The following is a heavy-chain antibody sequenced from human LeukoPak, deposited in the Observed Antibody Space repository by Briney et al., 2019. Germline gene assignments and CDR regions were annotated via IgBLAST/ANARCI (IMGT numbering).Heavy chain of an antibody. J-gene: IGHJ4*02. Sequence: PSETLSLTCSVSGGSISSSDYYWGWIRQPPGKGLEWIGTMFCNGATKSNPSLSSRVTMSIDTSKNQFSLKLRSVTAADTAVYYCAREARFALPVVGSGDYWGQGTLVTVSS. CDR3: AREARFALPVVGSGDY. CDR1: GGSISSSDYY. V-gene: IGHV4-39*07. D-gene: IGHD6-19*01. CDR2: MFCNGAT.